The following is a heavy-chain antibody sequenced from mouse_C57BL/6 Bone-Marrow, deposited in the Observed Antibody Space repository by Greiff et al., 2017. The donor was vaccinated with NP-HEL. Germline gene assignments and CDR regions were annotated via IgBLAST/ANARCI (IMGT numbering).Heavy chain of an antibody. Sequence: EVMLVESGGGLVKPGGSLKLSCAASGFTFSSYTMSWVRQTPEKRLEWVATISGGGGNTYYPDSVKGQFTISRDNAKNTLYLQMSSLRSEDTALYYCARELVFDYWGQGTTLTVSS. CDR2: ISGGGGNT. CDR3: ARELVFDY. D-gene: IGHD2-2*01. V-gene: IGHV5-9*01. CDR1: GFTFSSYT. J-gene: IGHJ2*01.